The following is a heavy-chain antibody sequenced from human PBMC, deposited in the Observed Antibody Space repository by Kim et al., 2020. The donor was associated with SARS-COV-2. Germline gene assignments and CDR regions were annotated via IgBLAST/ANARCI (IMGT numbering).Heavy chain of an antibody. J-gene: IGHJ4*02. CDR2: IWYDGSNK. CDR3: AIGYCTNGVCAPDY. D-gene: IGHD2-8*01. V-gene: IGHV3-33*01. Sequence: RGSLRLSCAASGFTFSSYGMHWVRQAPGKGLEWVAVIWYDGSNKYYADSVKGRFTISRDNSKNTLYLQMNSLRAEDTAVYYCAIGYCTNGVCAPDYWGQG. CDR1: GFTFSSYG.